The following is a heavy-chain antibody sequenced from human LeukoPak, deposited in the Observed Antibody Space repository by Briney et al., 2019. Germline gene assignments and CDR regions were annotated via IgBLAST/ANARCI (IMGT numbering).Heavy chain of an antibody. CDR1: GFTFSSYG. V-gene: IGHV3-33*03. CDR2: ISSDGRTT. J-gene: IGHJ4*02. D-gene: IGHD2-2*01. CDR3: VSFYETY. Sequence: PGGSLRLSCAASGFTFSSYGIHWVRQAPGKGLEWVVVISSDGRTTYYADSVKGRFTISKDNAKNTVYLQMNNLRAEDTAVYYCVSFYETYWGRGTLVTVSS.